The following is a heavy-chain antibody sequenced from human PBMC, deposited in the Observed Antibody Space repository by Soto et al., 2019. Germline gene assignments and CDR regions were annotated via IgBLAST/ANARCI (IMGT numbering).Heavy chain of an antibody. Sequence: SETLSLTCAVYGGSFSGYYWSWIRQPPGKGLEWIGEINHSGSTNYNPSLKSRVTISVDTSKNQFSLKLSSVTAADTAVYYCARGLRFLEWLLYGYFDYWGQGTLVTVSS. D-gene: IGHD3-3*01. J-gene: IGHJ4*02. CDR2: INHSGST. CDR1: GGSFSGYY. V-gene: IGHV4-34*01. CDR3: ARGLRFLEWLLYGYFDY.